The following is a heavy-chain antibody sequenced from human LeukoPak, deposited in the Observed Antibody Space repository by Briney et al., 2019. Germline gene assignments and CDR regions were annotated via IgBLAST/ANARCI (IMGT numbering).Heavy chain of an antibody. V-gene: IGHV1-8*01. CDR3: ARGRCSSTSCYGFYYYGMDV. D-gene: IGHD2-2*01. J-gene: IGHJ6*02. CDR1: GYTFTSYD. CDR2: MNPNRGNT. Sequence: GASVKVSCKASGYTFTSYDINWVRQATGQGLEWMGWMNPNRGNTGYAQKFQGRVTMTRNTSISTAYMELSSLRSEDTAVYYCARGRCSSTSCYGFYYYGMDVWGQGTTVTVSS.